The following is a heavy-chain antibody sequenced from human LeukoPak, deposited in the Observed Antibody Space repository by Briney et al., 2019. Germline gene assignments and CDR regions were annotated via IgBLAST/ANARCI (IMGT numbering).Heavy chain of an antibody. Sequence: GGSLRLSCAASGFTFSSYNMNWVRQAPGKGLECVSYISSSSSTIYYADSVKGRFTISRDNAQNSLYLQMNSLRAEDTAVYYCVSGNNCNYWGQGTLVTVSS. D-gene: IGHD1-20*01. J-gene: IGHJ4*02. V-gene: IGHV3-48*01. CDR3: VSGNNCNY. CDR2: ISSSSSTI. CDR1: GFTFSSYN.